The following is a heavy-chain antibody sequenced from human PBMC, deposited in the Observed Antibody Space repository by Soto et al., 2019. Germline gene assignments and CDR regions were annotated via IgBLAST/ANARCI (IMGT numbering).Heavy chain of an antibody. D-gene: IGHD2-2*01. CDR2: INAGNGNT. V-gene: IGHV1-3*01. CDR1: GYSLTSYA. CDR3: ARGVENIVVVLDVFGYYGMDV. J-gene: IGHJ6*02. Sequence: GXSGKVSCKASGYSLTSYAIYWVRQAPGQRLEWMGWINAGNGNTKYSQKLQGRVTFTGDTSASTAHMELSSLRSEDTAVYFCARGVENIVVVLDVFGYYGMDVWGQGTTVTGSS.